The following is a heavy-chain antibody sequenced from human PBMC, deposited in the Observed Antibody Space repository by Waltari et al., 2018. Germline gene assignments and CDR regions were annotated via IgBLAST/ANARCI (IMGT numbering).Heavy chain of an antibody. D-gene: IGHD3-9*01. V-gene: IGHV1-69*10. CDR2: IIPILGIA. Sequence: QVQLVQSGAEVKKPGSSVKVSCKASGGTFSSYAISWVRQAPGQGLEWMGGIIPILGIANYAQKFQGKVTITADKSTSTAYMELSSLRSEDTAVYYCARSTPSDILTGPFDYWGQGTLVTVSS. CDR1: GGTFSSYA. CDR3: ARSTPSDILTGPFDY. J-gene: IGHJ4*02.